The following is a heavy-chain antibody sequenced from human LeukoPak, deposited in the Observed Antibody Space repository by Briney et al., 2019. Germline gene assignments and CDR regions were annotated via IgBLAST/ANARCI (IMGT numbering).Heavy chain of an antibody. CDR2: ISAYNGNT. V-gene: IGHV1-18*01. D-gene: IGHD2-21*02. CDR3: AAIIGDSEGYDY. J-gene: IGHJ4*02. CDR1: GYSFTSYG. Sequence: ASVKVSCKASGYSFTSYGISWVRQAPGQGLEWMGWISAYNGNTNYAQKIQGRVTMTTDTSTSTAYMELRRLRSDDTAVYYCAAIIGDSEGYDYWGQGTLVTVSS.